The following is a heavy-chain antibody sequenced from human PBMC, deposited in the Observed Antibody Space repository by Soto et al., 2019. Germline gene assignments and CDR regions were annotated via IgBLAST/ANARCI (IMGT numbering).Heavy chain of an antibody. CDR3: AFDSRFSYGPFDY. J-gene: IGHJ4*02. CDR2: IYYSGST. V-gene: IGHV4-31*03. Sequence: SETMSVTCTVCGGSISSGGYDWSWIRNHPGKGLDWIGYIYYSGSTYYIPSLKSRVTISVDTSKNLFSLKLSSVSAAVTAVFYCAFDSRFSYGPFDYWGQGTLVTVSS. CDR1: GGSISSGGYD. D-gene: IGHD3-9*01.